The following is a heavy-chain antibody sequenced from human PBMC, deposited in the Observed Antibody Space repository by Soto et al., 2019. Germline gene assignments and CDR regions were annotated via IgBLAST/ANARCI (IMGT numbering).Heavy chain of an antibody. CDR1: GGSFSGYY. CDR2: INHSGST. J-gene: IGHJ6*02. D-gene: IGHD3-16*01. Sequence: SETLSLTCAVYGGSFSGYYWTWIRQPPGTGLEWIGEINHSGSTNYNPSLKSRVTISVDTSKNQFSLKLSSVTAADTAVYYCARHNGPLYVGYYYDMDVWGQGTTVTVS. V-gene: IGHV4-34*01. CDR3: ARHNGPLYVGYYYDMDV.